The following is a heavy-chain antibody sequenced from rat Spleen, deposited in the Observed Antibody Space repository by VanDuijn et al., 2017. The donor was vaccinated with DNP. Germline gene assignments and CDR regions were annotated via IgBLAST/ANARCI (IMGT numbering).Heavy chain of an antibody. Sequence: EVQLVGSGGGLVQPGRSLKLSCVASGFTFSNYAMAWVRQSPKKGLEWVATISPSGGGTYYRDSVKGRFTISRNNAKSTLYLQMDSLRSEDTATYYCTTDSPYYYSSLFAYWGQGTLVTVSS. V-gene: IGHV5-19*01. CDR3: TTDSPYYYSSLFAY. CDR1: GFTFSNYA. CDR2: ISPSGGGT. J-gene: IGHJ3*01. D-gene: IGHD1-2*01.